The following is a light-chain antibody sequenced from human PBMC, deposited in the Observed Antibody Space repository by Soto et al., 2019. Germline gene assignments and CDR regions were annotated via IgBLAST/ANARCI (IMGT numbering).Light chain of an antibody. J-gene: IGKJ5*01. Sequence: EIVMTKSPATLSMFPGERATLSCRASQSVSSDLGWYQQKPGQAPRLLIHGAFIRAAGVPARFSGSGSGTDFTLTISRLEPEDFAVYYCQQYGSSLPGTFGQGTRLEIK. CDR1: QSVSSD. CDR2: GAF. V-gene: IGKV3-20*01. CDR3: QQYGSSLPGT.